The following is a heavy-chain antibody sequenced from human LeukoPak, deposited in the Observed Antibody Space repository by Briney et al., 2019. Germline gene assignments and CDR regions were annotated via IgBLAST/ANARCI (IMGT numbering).Heavy chain of an antibody. CDR3: ARDIGAARSDY. V-gene: IGHV4-59*01. Sequence: SETLSLTCAVSGGSISGYYWSWIRQPPGKGLEWIGYIYYSGSAKYNPSLKSRVTISVDTSKNQFPLKLTSVTAADTAVYYCARDIGAARSDYWGQGTLVTVSS. CDR2: IYYSGSA. J-gene: IGHJ4*02. D-gene: IGHD6-6*01. CDR1: GGSISGYY.